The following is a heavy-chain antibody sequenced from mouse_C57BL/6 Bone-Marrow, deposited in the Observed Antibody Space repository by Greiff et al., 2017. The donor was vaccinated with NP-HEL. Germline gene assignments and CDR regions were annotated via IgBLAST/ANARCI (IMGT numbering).Heavy chain of an antibody. J-gene: IGHJ4*01. V-gene: IGHV14-2*01. CDR1: GFNIKGYY. CDR2: IDPEDGEP. D-gene: IGHD2-1*01. CDR3: ASAYCNYGGTCYAMDY. Sequence: VQLQQSGAELVKPGASVKLSCTASGFNIKGYYMHWVKQRTEQGLEWIGRIDPEDGEPKYAPKFQGKATLTADTSSNTAYLQLSSLTSADSAVSYCASAYCNYGGTCYAMDYWGQGTSVTVSS.